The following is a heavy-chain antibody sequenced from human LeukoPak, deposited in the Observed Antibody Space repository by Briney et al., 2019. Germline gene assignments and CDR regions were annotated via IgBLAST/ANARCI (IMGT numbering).Heavy chain of an antibody. Sequence: PGGSLRLSCATSGFTFSHYGMHWARQAPGKGLEWVAVIWNDGTDKYYGDSVKGRFTISRDNSKNTVYLQMNSLRVEDTAVYYCAKDAQRGFDFSNSLESWGQGTLVTVSS. D-gene: IGHD4-11*01. CDR2: IWNDGTDK. V-gene: IGHV3-33*06. CDR3: AKDAQRGFDFSNSLES. J-gene: IGHJ4*02. CDR1: GFTFSHYG.